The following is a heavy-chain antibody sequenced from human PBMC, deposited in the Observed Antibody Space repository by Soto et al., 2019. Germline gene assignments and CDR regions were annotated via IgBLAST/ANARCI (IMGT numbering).Heavy chain of an antibody. Sequence: GGSLRLSCAASGFTFRSFAMSWVRQAPGKGLEWVSVISDSGGSTYYADSVRGRFTISRDNSKSTLFLQMNSLRGDDTAIYYCAKCSVWYPYFGPWGQGNLVNVS. CDR3: AKCSVWYPYFGP. D-gene: IGHD6-13*01. J-gene: IGHJ4*02. CDR1: GFTFRSFA. V-gene: IGHV3-23*01. CDR2: ISDSGGST.